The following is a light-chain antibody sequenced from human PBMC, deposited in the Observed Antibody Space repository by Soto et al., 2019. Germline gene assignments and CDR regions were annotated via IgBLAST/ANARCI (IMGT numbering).Light chain of an antibody. CDR3: QQRSNWPGT. CDR2: DAS. V-gene: IGKV3-11*01. CDR1: QSVSSY. Sequence: EILLTQSPVTLSLSPGERATLSCRASQSVSSYLAWYQQKPGQAPRLLIYDASNRATGIPARFSGSGYGTDLTITISSIQPEDFEVYYCQQRSNWPGTFGQGTKVDIK. J-gene: IGKJ1*01.